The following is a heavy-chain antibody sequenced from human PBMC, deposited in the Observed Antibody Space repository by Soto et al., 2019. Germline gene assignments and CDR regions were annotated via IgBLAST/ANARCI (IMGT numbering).Heavy chain of an antibody. CDR1: GGTFSSYA. V-gene: IGHV1-69*05. CDR3: ASSIVGATSFDY. Sequence: SVKVSCKASGGTFSSYAISWVRQAPGQGLEWMGGIIPIFGTANYAQKFQGRVTMTRDTSISTAYMELSRLRSDDTAVYYCASSIVGATSFDYWGQGTLVTVSS. CDR2: IIPIFGTA. D-gene: IGHD1-26*01. J-gene: IGHJ4*02.